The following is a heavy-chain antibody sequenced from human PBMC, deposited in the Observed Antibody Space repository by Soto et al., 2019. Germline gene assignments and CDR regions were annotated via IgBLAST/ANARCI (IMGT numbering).Heavy chain of an antibody. CDR1: GFTFRTYT. Sequence: PVGSLRLSCISSGFTFRTYTMNWVRQAPGKGLEWVSGIRGFSPYTFYAESVKGRFTISRDNAKNSLYLQMNSLRAEDTAVYYCATDREYDAHDYYCNAMDVWGQGTTVTVSS. CDR2: IRGFSPYT. CDR3: ATDREYDAHDYYCNAMDV. V-gene: IGHV3-21*01. D-gene: IGHD2-2*01. J-gene: IGHJ6*02.